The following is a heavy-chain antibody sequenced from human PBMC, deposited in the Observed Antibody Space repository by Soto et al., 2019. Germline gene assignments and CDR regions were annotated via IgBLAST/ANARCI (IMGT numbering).Heavy chain of an antibody. Sequence: QVQLVQSGAEVKKPGSSVKVSCKASGGTFSSYTISWVRQAPGQGLEWMGRIIPILGIANYAQKFRGRVTITADKSTSTAYMELSSLRSEDTAVYYCARVRGGSHDWFDPWGQGTLVTVSS. CDR2: IIPILGIA. V-gene: IGHV1-69*02. CDR1: GGTFSSYT. D-gene: IGHD2-15*01. CDR3: ARVRGGSHDWFDP. J-gene: IGHJ5*02.